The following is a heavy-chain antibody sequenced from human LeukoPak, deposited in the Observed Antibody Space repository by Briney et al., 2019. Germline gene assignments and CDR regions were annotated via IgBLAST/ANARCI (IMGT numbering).Heavy chain of an antibody. CDR1: GGSVSDYY. D-gene: IGHD7-27*01. Sequence: SETLSLTCIISGGSVSDYYWSWIRQSPGKGLEWIGYIYHTGSTSYSPSLKSRVTISADTSQNQFSLKLSSVTAADTAVYYCASRKLGNDYWGQGTLVTVSS. CDR3: ASRKLGNDY. J-gene: IGHJ4*02. CDR2: IYHTGST. V-gene: IGHV4-59*02.